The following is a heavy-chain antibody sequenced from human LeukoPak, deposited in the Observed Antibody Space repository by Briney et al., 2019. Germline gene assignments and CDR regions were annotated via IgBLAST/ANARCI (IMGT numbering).Heavy chain of an antibody. J-gene: IGHJ3*02. D-gene: IGHD3-10*01. CDR1: GFTFSSYW. V-gene: IGHV3-7*01. Sequence: GGSLRLSCAASGFTFSSYWMSWVRQAPGKGLEWVANIKQDGSEKYYVDSVKGRFTTSRDNAKNSLYLQMNSLRAEDTAVYYCARAQIGEYGSRSYAFDIWGQGTMVTVSS. CDR2: IKQDGSEK. CDR3: ARAQIGEYGSRSYAFDI.